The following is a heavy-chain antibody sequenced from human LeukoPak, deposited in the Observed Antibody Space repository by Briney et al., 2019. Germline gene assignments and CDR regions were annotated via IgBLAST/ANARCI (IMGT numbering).Heavy chain of an antibody. J-gene: IGHJ3*01. CDR1: GFTFDNYA. Sequence: PGGSLRLSCEASGFTFDNYAMHWVRQAPGKGLEWVAFIRYDGSNKYYADSVKGRFTVSRDNSKNTLYLQMNSLRAEDTAMYYCAKEHHEYTNSPYDGFDVWGQGTVGTVSS. D-gene: IGHD2-8*01. V-gene: IGHV3-30*02. CDR2: IRYDGSNK. CDR3: AKEHHEYTNSPYDGFDV.